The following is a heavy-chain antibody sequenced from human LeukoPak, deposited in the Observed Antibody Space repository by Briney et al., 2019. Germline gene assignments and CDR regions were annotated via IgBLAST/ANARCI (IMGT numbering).Heavy chain of an antibody. CDR1: GFTFSNHA. V-gene: IGHV3-33*01. CDR3: ARDEGRYRDYGAFFDY. D-gene: IGHD4-17*01. Sequence: GGSLRLSCAASGFTFSNHALHWVRQVPGRGLEWVASLWHVGTEKKYADSVKGRFTISRDNSQNMLYLQMNSVRVEDTAVYYCARDEGRYRDYGAFFDYWGQGTLVTVSS. J-gene: IGHJ4*02. CDR2: LWHVGTEK.